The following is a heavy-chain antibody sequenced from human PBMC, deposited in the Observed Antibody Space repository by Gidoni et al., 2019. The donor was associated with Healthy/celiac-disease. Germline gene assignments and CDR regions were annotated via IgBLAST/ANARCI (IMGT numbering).Heavy chain of an antibody. CDR1: GYSLTHYW. CDR2: IYPDDSDT. Sequence: EVQLVQSGAEVKKPGESLKISCKASGYSLTHYWIAWVRQMPGKGLAWMGIIYPDDSDTRYSPSFQGQVTISADKSIRTAYLHWSGLKASDTAMYYCARTDSSGWQGEYFQHWGQGTLVSVSS. D-gene: IGHD6-19*01. V-gene: IGHV5-51*01. J-gene: IGHJ1*01. CDR3: ARTDSSGWQGEYFQH.